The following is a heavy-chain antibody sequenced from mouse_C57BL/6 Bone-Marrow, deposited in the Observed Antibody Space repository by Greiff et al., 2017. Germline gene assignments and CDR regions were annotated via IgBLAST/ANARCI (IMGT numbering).Heavy chain of an antibody. CDR1: GFTFSDAW. CDR2: IRNKANNHAT. Sequence: EVQVVESGGGLVQPGGSMKLSCAASGFTFSDAWMDWVRQSPEKGLEWVAEIRNKANNHATSYDESVKGRFTISRADSKSSVYLQMNSLRAEDTGIYYCTNYYGSSYPFACWGQGTLVTVSA. D-gene: IGHD1-1*01. V-gene: IGHV6-6*01. J-gene: IGHJ3*01. CDR3: TNYYGSSYPFAC.